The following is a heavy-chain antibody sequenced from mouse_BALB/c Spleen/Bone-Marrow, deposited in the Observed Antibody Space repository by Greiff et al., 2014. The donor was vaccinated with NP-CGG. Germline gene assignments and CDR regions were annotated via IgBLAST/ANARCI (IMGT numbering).Heavy chain of an antibody. Sequence: QVQLKQSGAELGRPGASVKLSCKALGYTFTDYEMHWVKQTPEHGLEWIGAIHPGSGGTAYNQKFKGKATLTADKSSSTAYMGLSSLASEDSADYYGSRGGLRHYAMAYWGQGTSVTVSS. J-gene: IGHJ4*01. D-gene: IGHD2-4*01. CDR1: GYTFTDYE. CDR2: IHPGSGGT. V-gene: IGHV1-15*01. CDR3: SRGGLRHYAMAY.